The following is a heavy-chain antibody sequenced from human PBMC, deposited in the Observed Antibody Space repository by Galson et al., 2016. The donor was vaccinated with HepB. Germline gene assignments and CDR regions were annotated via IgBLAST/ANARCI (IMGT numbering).Heavy chain of an antibody. J-gene: IGHJ6*02. D-gene: IGHD2-2*01. V-gene: IGHV1-69*13. CDR1: GGTFSNYA. CDR2: IIPIFGTA. CDR3: ANRVYPAAGEVYYYYTMDV. Sequence: SVKVSCKASGGTFSNYAISWVRQAPGQGLEWMGGIIPIFGTANYAHNFQGRVTITADESTSTFYMELNNLRSEDTAVYFCANRVYPAAGEVYYYYTMDVWGQGTTVTVSS.